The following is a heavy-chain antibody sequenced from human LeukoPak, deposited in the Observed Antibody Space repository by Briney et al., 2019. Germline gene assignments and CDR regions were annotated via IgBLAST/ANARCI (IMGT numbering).Heavy chain of an antibody. Sequence: GGSLRLSCAASGFTVSSNYMSWVRQAPGKGLEWVSGINWNGGSTGYADSVKGRFTISRDNAKNSLYLQMNSLRAEDTALYYCARGFVVITSRDAFDIWGQGTMVTVSS. CDR2: INWNGGST. D-gene: IGHD3-22*01. CDR3: ARGFVVITSRDAFDI. V-gene: IGHV3-20*04. J-gene: IGHJ3*02. CDR1: GFTVSSNY.